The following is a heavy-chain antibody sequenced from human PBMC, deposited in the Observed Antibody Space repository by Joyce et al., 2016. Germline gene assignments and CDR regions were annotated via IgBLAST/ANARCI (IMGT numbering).Heavy chain of an antibody. Sequence: EVQLVESGGGLVKPGESLRLSCTASGFIFSSYSMTWVRQAPGKGLEWVSSISRDTTYIFHADSVKGRFTISRDNARNSLYLQMNSLRAEDTAVYYCARDVLTTVTKAYGYWGQGTLVAVSS. CDR3: ARDVLTTVTKAYGY. V-gene: IGHV3-21*01. D-gene: IGHD4-11*01. CDR1: GFIFSSYS. CDR2: ISRDTTYI. J-gene: IGHJ4*02.